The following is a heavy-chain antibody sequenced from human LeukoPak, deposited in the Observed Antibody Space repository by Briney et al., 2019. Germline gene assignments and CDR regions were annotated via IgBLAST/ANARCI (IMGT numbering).Heavy chain of an antibody. V-gene: IGHV3-30*02. CDR2: IRYDGSNK. J-gene: IGHJ3*02. CDR3: AKAFRYRGSMGSHLYDYVWGSYRQIDAFDI. D-gene: IGHD3-16*02. Sequence: GGSLRLSCAASGFTFSSYGMHWVRQAPGKGLEWVAFIRYDGSNKYYADSVKGRFTVSRDNSKNTLYLQMNSLRAEDTAVYYCAKAFRYRGSMGSHLYDYVWGSYRQIDAFDIWGQGTMVTVSS. CDR1: GFTFSSYG.